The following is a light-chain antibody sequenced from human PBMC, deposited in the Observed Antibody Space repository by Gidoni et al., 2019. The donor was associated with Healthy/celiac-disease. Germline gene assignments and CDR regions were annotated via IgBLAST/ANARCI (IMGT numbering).Light chain of an antibody. CDR1: QDISNY. CDR2: YAS. Sequence: DIQMNQSPSSLSASVGDRVTITCQASQDISNYLNWYQQKPGKAPKLLIYYASNLETGVPSRFSGSGSGTDFTFTISSLHPEDIATYYCQQYDNLSWTFGQGTKVEIK. CDR3: QQYDNLSWT. V-gene: IGKV1-33*01. J-gene: IGKJ1*01.